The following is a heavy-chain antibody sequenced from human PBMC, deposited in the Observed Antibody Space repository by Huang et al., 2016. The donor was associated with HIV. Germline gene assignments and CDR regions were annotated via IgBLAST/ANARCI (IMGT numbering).Heavy chain of an antibody. J-gene: IGHJ3*02. CDR3: AKWGGLSDYDFRRAHAFDI. V-gene: IGHV1-69*01. Sequence: QVQLVQSGAEVRKPGSSVKVSCKASGGNFNSYTINWRRQAPGQGPGWMGGILPTIGKPKYGPKFQARLTITADGSTSTAYMVLSSLRPEDTAIYYCAKWGGLSDYDFRRAHAFDIWGQGTVVTVSS. CDR2: ILPTIGKP. CDR1: GGNFNSYT. D-gene: IGHD5-12*01.